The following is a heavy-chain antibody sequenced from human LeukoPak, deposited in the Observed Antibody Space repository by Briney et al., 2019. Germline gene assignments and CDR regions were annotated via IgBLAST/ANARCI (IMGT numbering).Heavy chain of an antibody. V-gene: IGHV5-51*01. D-gene: IGHD3-3*01. CDR1: GYSFTNYW. CDR3: ARGTRITIFGVVTRMENWFDP. Sequence: GEPLKISCKGSGYSFTNYWIGWVRQTPGKGLEWMGIINPDDSEIKYSPSLQGQVTISADKSISTAYLQWSSLKASDTAMYYCARGTRITIFGVVTRMENWFDPWGQGTLVTVSS. J-gene: IGHJ5*02. CDR2: INPDDSEI.